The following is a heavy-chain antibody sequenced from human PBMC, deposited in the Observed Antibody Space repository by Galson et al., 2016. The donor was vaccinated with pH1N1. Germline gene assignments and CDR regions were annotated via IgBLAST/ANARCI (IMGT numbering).Heavy chain of an antibody. CDR3: ARRYYFDY. V-gene: IGHV4-31*03. CDR2: IHYSGNT. Sequence: TLSLTCTVSGGSISSDGNYWSWIRQVPRKGLEWIGYIHYSGNTNYNPSLKSRVFISVDTSMSRFYLRLSSVTAADTAVYYCARRYYFDYWGQGTLVAVSS. CDR1: GGSISSDGNY. J-gene: IGHJ4*02.